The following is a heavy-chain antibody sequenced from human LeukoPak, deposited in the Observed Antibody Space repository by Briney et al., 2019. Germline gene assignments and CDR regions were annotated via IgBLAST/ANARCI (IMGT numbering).Heavy chain of an antibody. CDR1: GFTFSSYA. CDR3: AKDWDVDTAMVNPYYFDY. CDR2: ISGSGGST. J-gene: IGHJ4*02. Sequence: GGSLRLSCAASGFTFSSYAMSWVRQAPGKGLEWVSAISGSGGSTYYADSVKGRFTISRDNSKNTLYLQMNSLRAEDTAVYYCAKDWDVDTAMVNPYYFDYWGQGTLVTVSS. V-gene: IGHV3-23*01. D-gene: IGHD5-18*01.